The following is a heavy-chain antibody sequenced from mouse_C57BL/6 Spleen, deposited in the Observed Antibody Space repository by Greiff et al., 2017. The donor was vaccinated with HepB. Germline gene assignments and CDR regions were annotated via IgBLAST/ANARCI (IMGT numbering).Heavy chain of an antibody. CDR1: GFTFSDYY. J-gene: IGHJ1*03. V-gene: IGHV5-16*01. D-gene: IGHD2-1*01. Sequence: EVQLVESEGGLVQPGSSMKLSCTASGFTFSDYYMAWVRQVPEKGLEWVANINYDGSSTYYLDSLKSRFIISRDNAKNILYLQMSSLKSEDTATYYCARGDGNYFWYFDVWGTGTTVTVSS. CDR2: INYDGSST. CDR3: ARGDGNYFWYFDV.